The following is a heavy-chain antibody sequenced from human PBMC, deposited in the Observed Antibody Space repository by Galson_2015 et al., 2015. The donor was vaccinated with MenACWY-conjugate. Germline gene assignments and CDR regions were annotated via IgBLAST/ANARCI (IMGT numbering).Heavy chain of an antibody. D-gene: IGHD3-22*01. CDR1: GFTFSNAW. CDR3: TTDLAYYDSSGYPY. CDR2: ITSKTDGGTT. J-gene: IGHJ4*02. Sequence: SLRLSCAASGFTFSNAWMNWVRQAPGEGLEWVGRITSKTDGGTTDYAAPVKGRFTTSRDDSKSTLYLQLNSLKTEDTAVYYCTTDLAYYDSSGYPYWGQGTLVTVSS. V-gene: IGHV3-15*07.